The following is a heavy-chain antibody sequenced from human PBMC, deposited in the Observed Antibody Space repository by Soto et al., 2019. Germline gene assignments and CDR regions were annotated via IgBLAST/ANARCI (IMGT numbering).Heavy chain of an antibody. D-gene: IGHD6-13*01. Sequence: QVQLVESGGGVVQPGRSLRLSCAASGFTFSSYGMHWVRQAPAKGLEWVAVISYDGSNKYYADSVKGRFTISRDNSKNTLYLQMNSLRAEDTAVYYCAKDLASSPYYYGMDVWGQGTTVTVSS. CDR3: AKDLASSPYYYGMDV. J-gene: IGHJ6*02. V-gene: IGHV3-30*18. CDR1: GFTFSSYG. CDR2: ISYDGSNK.